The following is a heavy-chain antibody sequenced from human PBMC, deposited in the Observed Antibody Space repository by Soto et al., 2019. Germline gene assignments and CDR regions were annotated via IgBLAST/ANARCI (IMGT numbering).Heavy chain of an antibody. D-gene: IGHD1-7*01. CDR1: GGSMSNYY. CDR3: AMAGNYRYFDS. Sequence: PSETLSLTCTVSGGSMSNYYWSWIRQPAGKGLEWIGRIYTTGSTHYNPSLKSRVTLSIDMSKNQFSLKLNSVTAADTAVYYCAMAGNYRYFDSWGQGVLVTVSS. CDR2: IYTTGST. V-gene: IGHV4-4*07. J-gene: IGHJ4*02.